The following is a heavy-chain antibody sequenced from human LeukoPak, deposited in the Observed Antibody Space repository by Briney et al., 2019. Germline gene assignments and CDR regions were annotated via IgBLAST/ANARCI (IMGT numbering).Heavy chain of an antibody. CDR2: ISSSSSYI. Sequence: GGSLRLSCAASGFTFSSYSMNWVRQAPGKGLEWVSSISSSSSYIYYADSVKGRFTISRDNAKNSLYLQMNSLRAEDTAVYYCAHLPASGTGIVDYWGQGTLVTVSS. V-gene: IGHV3-21*01. J-gene: IGHJ4*02. D-gene: IGHD3-10*01. CDR1: GFTFSSYS. CDR3: AHLPASGTGIVDY.